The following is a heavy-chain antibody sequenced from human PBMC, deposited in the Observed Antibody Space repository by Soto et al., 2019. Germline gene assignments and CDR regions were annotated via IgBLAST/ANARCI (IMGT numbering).Heavy chain of an antibody. CDR3: AREGGPGWHVVPADMGGYYYYGMDV. CDR1: GYTFTSYD. CDR2: LNPNSGNT. Sequence: QVQLVQSGAEVKKPGASVKVSCKASGYTFTSYDINWVRQATGQGLEWMGWLNPNSGNTGYAQKFQGRVTMTRNTSIIIAYIELSSLRSEDTALSYCAREGGPGWHVVPADMGGYYYYGMDVWGQGTTVTVSS. D-gene: IGHD2-2*01. J-gene: IGHJ6*02. V-gene: IGHV1-8*01.